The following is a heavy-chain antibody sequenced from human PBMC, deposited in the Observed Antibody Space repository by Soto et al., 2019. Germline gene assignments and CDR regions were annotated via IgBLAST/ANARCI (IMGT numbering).Heavy chain of an antibody. CDR2: IWYDGSNK. CDR1: GFTFSSYD. D-gene: IGHD2-2*01. J-gene: IGHJ4*02. CDR3: ARAGGDIVVVPAYFDY. V-gene: IGHV3-33*01. Sequence: GGSLRLSCAASGFTFSSYDMHWVRQAPGKGLEWVAVIWYDGSNKYYADSVKGRFTISRDNSKNTLYLQMNSLRAEDTAVYYCARAGGDIVVVPAYFDYWGQGTLVTVSS.